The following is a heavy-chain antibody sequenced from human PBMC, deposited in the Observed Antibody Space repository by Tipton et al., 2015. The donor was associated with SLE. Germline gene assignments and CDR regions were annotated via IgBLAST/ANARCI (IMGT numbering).Heavy chain of an antibody. J-gene: IGHJ5*02. CDR3: ARSPAQTHFDP. V-gene: IGHV4-59*01. CDR2: IFYSGST. CDR1: GGSISVYY. Sequence: TLSLTCTVSGGSISVYYWSWIRQPPGKGLEWIGYIFYSGSTNYNPTLKSRVTMSLDTTKNQFSLKLRSVTAADTAVYYCARSPAQTHFDPWVQGIVVTVPS.